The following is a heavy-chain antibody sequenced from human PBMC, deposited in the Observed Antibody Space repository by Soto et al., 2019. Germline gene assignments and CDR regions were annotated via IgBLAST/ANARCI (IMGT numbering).Heavy chain of an antibody. D-gene: IGHD7-27*01. V-gene: IGHV3-30-3*01. J-gene: IGHJ4*02. Sequence: PGGSLRLSCAASGFTFSSYAMHWVRQAPGKGLEWVAVISYDGSNKYYADSVKGRFTISRDNSKNTLYVQMNNLRPEDTAVYYCARGLRSSPLGYFDSWGQGTVVTVSS. CDR3: ARGLRSSPLGYFDS. CDR1: GFTFSSYA. CDR2: ISYDGSNK.